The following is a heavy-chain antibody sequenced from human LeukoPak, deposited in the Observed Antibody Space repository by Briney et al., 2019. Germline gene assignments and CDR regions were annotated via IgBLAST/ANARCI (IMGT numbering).Heavy chain of an antibody. Sequence: PGASVKVSCKASGYTFTSYGISWVRQAPGQGLEWMGWISAYNGNTNYVQKLQGRVTMTTDTSTSTAYMELRSLRSDDTAVYYCARDKDGYNFDAFDIWGQGTMVTVSS. J-gene: IGHJ3*02. D-gene: IGHD5-24*01. CDR2: ISAYNGNT. CDR3: ARDKDGYNFDAFDI. V-gene: IGHV1-18*01. CDR1: GYTFTSYG.